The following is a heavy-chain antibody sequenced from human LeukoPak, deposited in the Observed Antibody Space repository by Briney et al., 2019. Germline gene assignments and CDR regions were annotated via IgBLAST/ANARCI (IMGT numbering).Heavy chain of an antibody. CDR2: INPNSGGT. D-gene: IGHD5-18*01. CDR3: ARDPVTQYYYYGMDV. J-gene: IGHJ6*02. CDR1: GYTFTGYY. V-gene: IGHV1-2*02. Sequence: ASVKVSFKASGYTFTGYYMHWVRQAPGQGLEWMGWINPNSGGTNYAQKFQGRVTMTRDTSISTAYMELSRLRSDDTAVYHCARDPVTQYYYYGMDVWGQGTTVTVSS.